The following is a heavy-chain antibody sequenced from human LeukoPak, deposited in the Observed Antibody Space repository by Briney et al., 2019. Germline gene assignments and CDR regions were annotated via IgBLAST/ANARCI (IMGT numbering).Heavy chain of an antibody. D-gene: IGHD3-10*01. CDR2: INPNSGGT. CDR1: GYTFTGYY. V-gene: IGHV1-2*02. Sequence: ASVKVSCKASGYTFTGYYMHWVRQAPGQGLEWMGWINPNSGGTNYAQKFQGRVTMTRDTSISTAYMELSRLRSDDTAVYYCARGYYYGSGSYRLAFDIWGQGTMVAVSS. J-gene: IGHJ3*02. CDR3: ARGYYYGSGSYRLAFDI.